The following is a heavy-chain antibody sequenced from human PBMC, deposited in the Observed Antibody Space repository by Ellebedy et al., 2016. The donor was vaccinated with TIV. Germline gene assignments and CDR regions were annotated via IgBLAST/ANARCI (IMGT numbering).Heavy chain of an antibody. Sequence: GGSLRLSXAASGSSFTNHDMHWVRQATGEGLEWVSTLSSTGGTYYPGSVKGRFTISSEVDKNSLYLQMNNLRAGDTAVYYCARKNPAGYVDFWGQGALVTVSS. CDR3: ARKNPAGYVDF. CDR1: GSSFTNHD. V-gene: IGHV3-13*04. D-gene: IGHD2-2*01. J-gene: IGHJ4*02. CDR2: LSSTGGT.